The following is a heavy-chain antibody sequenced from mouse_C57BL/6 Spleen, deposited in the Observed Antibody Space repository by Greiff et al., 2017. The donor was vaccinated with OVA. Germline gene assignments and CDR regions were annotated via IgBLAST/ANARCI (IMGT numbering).Heavy chain of an antibody. CDR2: ISSGGDYI. CDR3: TREKDYGNYFAMDY. J-gene: IGHJ4*01. D-gene: IGHD2-1*01. Sequence: EVKVVESGEGLVKPGGSLKLSCAASGFTFSSYAMSWVRQTPEKRLEWVAYISSGGDYIYYADTVKGRFTISRDNARNTLYLQMSSLKSEDTAMYYCTREKDYGNYFAMDYWGQGTSVTVSS. CDR1: GFTFSSYA. V-gene: IGHV5-9-1*02.